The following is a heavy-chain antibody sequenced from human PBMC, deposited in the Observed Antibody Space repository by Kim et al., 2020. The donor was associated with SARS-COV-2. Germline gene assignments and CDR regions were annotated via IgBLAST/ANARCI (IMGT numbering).Heavy chain of an antibody. J-gene: IGHJ4*02. CDR3: AKGGSRTSPF. D-gene: IGHD2-2*01. V-gene: IGHV3-23*01. Sequence: STYSADSVKGRFTISRDNSKNTVYLQMNNLRPEDTAVYHCAKGGSRTSPFWGQGTLVIVSS. CDR2: ST.